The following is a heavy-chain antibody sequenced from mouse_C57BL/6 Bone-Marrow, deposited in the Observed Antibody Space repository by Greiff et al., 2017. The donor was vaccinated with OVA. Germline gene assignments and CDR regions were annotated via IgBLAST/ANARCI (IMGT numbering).Heavy chain of an antibody. CDR2: IYPRSGNT. Sequence: QVQLQQSGAELARPGASVKLSCKASGYTFTSYGISWVKQRTGQGLEWIGEIYPRSGNTYYNEKFKGKATLTADKSSSTAYMELRSLTSEDSAVYFCARSEDYDAWFAYWGQGTLVTVSA. CDR1: GYTFTSYG. J-gene: IGHJ3*01. CDR3: ARSEDYDAWFAY. D-gene: IGHD2-4*01. V-gene: IGHV1-81*01.